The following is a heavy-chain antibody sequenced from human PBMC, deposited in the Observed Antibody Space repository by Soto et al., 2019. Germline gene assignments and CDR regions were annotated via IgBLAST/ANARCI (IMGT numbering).Heavy chain of an antibody. CDR2: IYHSGST. Sequence: TLSLTCAVSGGSISSGGYSWSWIRQPPGKGLEWIGYIYHSGSTYYNPSLKSRVTISVDRSKNQFSLKLSSVTAADTAVYYCARGGYYDSSALAPWGQGTLVTVSS. V-gene: IGHV4-30-2*01. CDR1: GGSISSGGYS. CDR3: ARGGYYDSSALAP. J-gene: IGHJ5*02. D-gene: IGHD3-22*01.